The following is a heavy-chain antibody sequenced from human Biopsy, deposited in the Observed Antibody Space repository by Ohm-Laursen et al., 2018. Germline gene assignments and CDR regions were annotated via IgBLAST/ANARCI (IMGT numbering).Heavy chain of an antibody. J-gene: IGHJ6*02. V-gene: IGHV4-31*03. CDR2: MHHSGPT. CDR1: GDSISSDYY. CDR3: VRGVDYYDPHHYYALDV. Sequence: SETLSLTCTVSGDSISSDYYWTWIRQVPGEGLEWIAYMHHSGPTYTYYNPSLKSRVAISVEVFKNQFSLKVRSVTAADTAVYYCVRGVDYYDPHHYYALDVWGQGTTVTVSS. D-gene: IGHD3-22*01.